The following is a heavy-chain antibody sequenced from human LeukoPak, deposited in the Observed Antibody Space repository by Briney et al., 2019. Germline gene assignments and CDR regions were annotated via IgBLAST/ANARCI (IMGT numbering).Heavy chain of an antibody. CDR2: IIPIFGTA. J-gene: IGHJ4*02. V-gene: IGHV1-69*05. Sequence: SVKVSCKASGGTFSSYAISWVRQAPGQGLEWMGRIIPIFGTANYAQKFQGRVTITTDESTSTAYMELSSLRSEDTAVSYCAISGLAQPVGLWDYWGQGTLVTVS. CDR1: GGTFSSYA. D-gene: IGHD3/OR15-3a*01. CDR3: AISGLAQPVGLWDY.